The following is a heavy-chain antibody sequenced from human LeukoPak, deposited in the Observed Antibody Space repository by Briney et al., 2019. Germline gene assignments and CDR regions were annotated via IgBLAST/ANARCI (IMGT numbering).Heavy chain of an antibody. CDR3: AKDMRGSGTYYFDY. CDR1: GFTFDDYA. J-gene: IGHJ4*02. D-gene: IGHD3-10*01. CDR2: ISWNSGSI. Sequence: GGSLRLSCAASGFTFDDYAMHWVRQAPGKGLEWVSGISWNSGSIGYADSVKGRFTISRDNAKNSLYLQMNILRAEDTALYYCAKDMRGSGTYYFDYWGQGTLVTVSS. V-gene: IGHV3-9*01.